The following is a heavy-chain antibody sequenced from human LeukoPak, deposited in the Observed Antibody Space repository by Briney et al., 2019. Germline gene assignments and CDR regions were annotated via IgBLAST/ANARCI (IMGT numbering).Heavy chain of an antibody. CDR1: GGSISSYY. D-gene: IGHD4-23*01. Sequence: SETLSPTCTVSGGSISSYYWCWIRAPLGKGLEWMGYIYYSGSTNYNPSLQSRVTISVDKSKNQFSLKLSSVTAADTAVYYCARATVVDRASYDYWGQGTLVTVSS. CDR3: ARATVVDRASYDY. J-gene: IGHJ4*02. V-gene: IGHV4-59*01. CDR2: IYYSGST.